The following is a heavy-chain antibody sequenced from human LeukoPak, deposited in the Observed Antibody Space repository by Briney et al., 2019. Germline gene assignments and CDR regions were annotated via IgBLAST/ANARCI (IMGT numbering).Heavy chain of an antibody. V-gene: IGHV1-3*01. CDR3: ARGYCSSTCCQYYLDY. CDR2: IYAGNGNT. D-gene: IGHD2-2*01. Sequence: ASVKVSCKASGHSFTSYAMHWVRQAPGQRLEWMGWIYAGNGNTQFSQNFQGRVTFTRDTSASTAYMELSSLRSEDTAVYYCARGYCSSTCCQYYLDYWGQGTLVTVSS. CDR1: GHSFTSYA. J-gene: IGHJ4*02.